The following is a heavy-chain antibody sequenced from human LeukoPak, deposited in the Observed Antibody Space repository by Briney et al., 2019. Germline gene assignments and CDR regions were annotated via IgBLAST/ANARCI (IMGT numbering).Heavy chain of an antibody. CDR3: ARDSYMFGSDY. CDR2: IYSGGTT. J-gene: IGHJ4*02. D-gene: IGHD3-10*02. Sequence: GGSLRLSCAASGFTVSSNYMTWVRQAPGKGLEWVSVIYSGGTTYYADSVKGRFTISRDNSKNSVFPQMNTLRAEDTAVYYCARDSYMFGSDYWGQGTLVTVSS. CDR1: GFTVSSNY. V-gene: IGHV3-66*01.